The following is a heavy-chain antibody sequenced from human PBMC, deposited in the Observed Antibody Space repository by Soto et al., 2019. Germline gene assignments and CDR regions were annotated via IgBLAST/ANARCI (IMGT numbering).Heavy chain of an antibody. Sequence: GGSLRLSCAASGFTFSSYSMNWVRKATGKGLEWVLSISSSSSYIYYADSVKGLFTISRDNAKNSPYLQMNSLSAEDTAGYYSARDRSCYSDFWGKGTLVTVIS. J-gene: IGHJ4*02. CDR1: GFTFSSYS. CDR3: ARDRSCYSDF. CDR2: ISSSSSYI. D-gene: IGHD3-3*01. V-gene: IGHV3-21*01.